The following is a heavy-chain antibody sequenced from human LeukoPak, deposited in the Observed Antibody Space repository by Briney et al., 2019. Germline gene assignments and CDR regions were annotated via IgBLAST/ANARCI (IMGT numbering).Heavy chain of an antibody. CDR1: GFTFSSYG. D-gene: IGHD3-10*02. J-gene: IGHJ6*04. CDR3: AELGITMIGGV. V-gene: IGHV3-23*01. Sequence: PGGTLRLSCAASGFTFSSYGMSWVRQAPGKGLEWVSAISGSGGSIYYADSVKGRFTISRDNAKNSLCLQMNSLRAEDTAVYYCAELGITMIGGVWGKGTTVTISS. CDR2: ISGSGGSI.